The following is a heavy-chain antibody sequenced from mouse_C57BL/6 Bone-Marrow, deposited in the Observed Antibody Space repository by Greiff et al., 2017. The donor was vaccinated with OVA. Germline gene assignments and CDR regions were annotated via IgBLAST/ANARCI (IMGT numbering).Heavy chain of an antibody. Sequence: VQLKQSGTVLARPGASVKMSCKTSGYTFTSYWMHWVKQRPGQGLEWIGAIYPGNSDTSYNQKFKGKAKLTAVTSASTAYMELSSLTNEDSAVYYCTRGDYYGSSPAWFAYWGQGTLVTVSA. CDR2: IYPGNSDT. J-gene: IGHJ3*01. D-gene: IGHD1-1*01. V-gene: IGHV1-5*01. CDR1: GYTFTSYW. CDR3: TRGDYYGSSPAWFAY.